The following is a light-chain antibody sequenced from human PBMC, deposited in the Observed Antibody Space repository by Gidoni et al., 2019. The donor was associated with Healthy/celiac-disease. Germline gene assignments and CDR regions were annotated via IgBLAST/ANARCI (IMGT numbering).Light chain of an antibody. J-gene: IGKJ5*01. V-gene: IGKV1-33*01. CDR2: DAS. CDR1: QDISNS. CDR3: QQYDNLPPRPIT. Sequence: DIQMTQSPSSLSASVGDRVTITCQASQDISNSLHWYQQKPGKAPKLLIYDASNLETGVPSRFSGSGSGTDFTFTISSLQPEDIATYYCQQYDNLPPRPITFGQGTRLEIK.